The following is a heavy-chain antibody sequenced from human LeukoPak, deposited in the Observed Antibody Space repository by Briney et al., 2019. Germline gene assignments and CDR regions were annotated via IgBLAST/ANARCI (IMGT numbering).Heavy chain of an antibody. J-gene: IGHJ4*02. CDR2: LGYDGHNK. D-gene: IGHD4-17*01. CDR1: GFTFSNYD. V-gene: IGHV3-30*02. Sequence: PGGSPRLSCAASGFTFSNYDIHWVRQAPGKGLEWVAFLGYDGHNKFYADSVKGRFTISRDNSKNTLYLQMNSLRAEDTAVYYCARGAFGYGDYFDYWGQGTLVTVSS. CDR3: ARGAFGYGDYFDY.